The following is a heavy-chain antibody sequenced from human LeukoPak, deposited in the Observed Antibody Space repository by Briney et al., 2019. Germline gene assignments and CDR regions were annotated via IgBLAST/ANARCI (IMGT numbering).Heavy chain of an antibody. D-gene: IGHD3-10*01. Sequence: GASVKVSCKASGYTFTSFYMHWVRQAPGQGLEWMGIINPRGGSATSAQRFQGRVTLTRDTSTSTVYMELSSLRSGDTAVYHCARDYHGSGSLTTFDYWGQGTLVTVSS. CDR1: GYTFTSFY. CDR3: ARDYHGSGSLTTFDY. CDR2: INPRGGSA. V-gene: IGHV1-46*01. J-gene: IGHJ4*02.